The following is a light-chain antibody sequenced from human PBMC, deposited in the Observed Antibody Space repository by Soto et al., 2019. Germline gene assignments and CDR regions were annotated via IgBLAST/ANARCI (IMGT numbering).Light chain of an antibody. CDR2: AAS. V-gene: IGKV1-39*01. CDR3: QQSYSTPLT. J-gene: IGKJ4*01. CDR1: QSISSW. Sequence: DIKMTQSPSTLSASAVYMVTITCWASQSISSWLAWYQQKPGKAPKLLIYAASSLQSGVPSRFSGSGSGTDFTLTISSLQPEDFATYYCQQSYSTPLTFGGGTKVDI.